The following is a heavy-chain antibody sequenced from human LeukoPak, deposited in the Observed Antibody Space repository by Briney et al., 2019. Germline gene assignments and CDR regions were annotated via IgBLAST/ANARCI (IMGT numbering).Heavy chain of an antibody. V-gene: IGHV1-2*02. D-gene: IGHD6-6*01. CDR1: GYTFTGYY. CDR3: ARDPSIAAHRAFDI. J-gene: IGHJ3*02. CDR2: INPNSGGT. Sequence: ASVKVSCKASGYTFTGYYMHWVRQAPGQGLEWMGWINPNSGGTNYAQKFQGRVTMTRDTSISTAYMELSRLRSDDTAVYYCARDPSIAAHRAFDIWGQGTMVTVSS.